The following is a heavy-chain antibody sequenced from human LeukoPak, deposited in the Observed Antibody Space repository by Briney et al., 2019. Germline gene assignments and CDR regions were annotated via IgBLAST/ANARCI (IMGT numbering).Heavy chain of an antibody. V-gene: IGHV3-7*01. J-gene: IGHJ3*01. CDR3: ARDQGGASIK. CDR2: MNEDGSEK. Sequence: GGSLRLSCAASGFTFSSYAMSWVRQAPGKGLEWVANMNEDGSEKYCVDSVKGRFTISRDNAKNSLHLQMNSLRAEDTAVYFCARDQGGASIKWGQGTMVTVSS. CDR1: GFTFSSYA. D-gene: IGHD1-26*01.